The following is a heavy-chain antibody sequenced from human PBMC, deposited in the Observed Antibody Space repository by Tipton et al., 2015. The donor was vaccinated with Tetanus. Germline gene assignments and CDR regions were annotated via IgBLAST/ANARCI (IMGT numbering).Heavy chain of an antibody. CDR3: ARDGVSDSDDRRKYYSSAMDV. D-gene: IGHD2/OR15-2a*01. CDR2: IYYSGST. CDR1: GFTFSSYSMN. J-gene: IGHJ6*02. Sequence: LRLSCAASGFTFSSYSMNWVRQAPGKGLEWIGSIYYSGSTYYNPSLRSRVTMSVDTSKIQFSLKVSSVTAADTAVYYCARDGVSDSDDRRKYYSSAMDVWGQGTTVTVS. V-gene: IGHV4-59*04.